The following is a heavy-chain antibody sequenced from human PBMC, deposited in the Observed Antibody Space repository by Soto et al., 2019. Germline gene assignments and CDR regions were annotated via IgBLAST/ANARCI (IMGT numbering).Heavy chain of an antibody. CDR1: GYTFTSYG. CDR2: ISAYNGNT. V-gene: IGHV1-18*01. J-gene: IGHJ4*02. D-gene: IGHD3-22*01. Sequence: GASVKVSCKASGYTFTSYGISWVRQAPGQGLEWMGWISAYNGNTNYAQKFQGWVTMTRDTSISTAYMELSRLRSDDTAVYYCARARSSGYYLYYFDYWGQGTLVTVSS. CDR3: ARARSSGYYLYYFDY.